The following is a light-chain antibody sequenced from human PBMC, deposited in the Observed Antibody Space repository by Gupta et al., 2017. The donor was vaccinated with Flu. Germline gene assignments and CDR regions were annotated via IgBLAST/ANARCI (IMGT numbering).Light chain of an antibody. Sequence: PATLSVSPGERATLSCRTSQSVGNSVAWYQQKPGQSPRLVICGASTRAAGFSARFSGSGSGTEFTLTISSLQSEDVAVYYCQQAAYWPKTFGQGTKLEI. CDR1: QSVGNS. V-gene: IGKV3-15*01. J-gene: IGKJ1*01. CDR2: GAS. CDR3: QQAAYWPKT.